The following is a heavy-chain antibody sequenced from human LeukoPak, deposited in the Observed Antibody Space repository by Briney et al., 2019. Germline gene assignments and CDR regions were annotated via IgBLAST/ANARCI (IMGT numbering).Heavy chain of an antibody. V-gene: IGHV1-69*01. CDR1: GGTFSSYA. Sequence: ASVKVSCKASGGTFSSYAIRWVRQAPGQGLEWMGGIIPIFGTANYAQKFQGRVTITADESTSTAYMELSSLRSEDTAVYYRARDRERITIFGVVTDRYYYMDVWGKGTTVTVSS. CDR2: IIPIFGTA. CDR3: ARDRERITIFGVVTDRYYYMDV. J-gene: IGHJ6*03. D-gene: IGHD3-3*01.